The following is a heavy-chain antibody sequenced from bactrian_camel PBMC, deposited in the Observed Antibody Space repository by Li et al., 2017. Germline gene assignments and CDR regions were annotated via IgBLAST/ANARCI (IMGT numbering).Heavy chain of an antibody. CDR3: AADSDLPCRSGVRGY. CDR2: AYTSGYHT. V-gene: IGHV3S63*01. Sequence: HVQLVESGGGSVQAGGSLRLSCTASGYTADCMGWFRQAPGKEREGVTAAYTSGYHTWYADSVKGRFTTSKDNAKNTVYLQMNSLKPEDTAMYFCAADSDLPCRSGVRGYWGQGTQVTVS. CDR1: GYTADC. J-gene: IGHJ6*01.